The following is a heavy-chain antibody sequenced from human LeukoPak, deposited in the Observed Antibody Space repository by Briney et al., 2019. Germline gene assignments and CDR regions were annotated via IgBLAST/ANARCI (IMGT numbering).Heavy chain of an antibody. V-gene: IGHV4-59*01. CDR1: GGSISSYY. J-gene: IGHJ4*02. D-gene: IGHD6-19*01. CDR2: IYYSGST. CDR3: ARDSSGWYYFDY. Sequence: PSETLSLTCTVSGGSISSYYWSWIQQPPGKGLEWIGYIYYSGSTNYNPSLKSRVTISVDTSKNQFSLKLSSVTAADTAVYYCARDSSGWYYFDYWGQGTLVTVSS.